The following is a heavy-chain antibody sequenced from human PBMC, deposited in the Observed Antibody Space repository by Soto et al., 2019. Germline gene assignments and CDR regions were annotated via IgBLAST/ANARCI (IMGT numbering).Heavy chain of an antibody. CDR1: GFTFSNYA. CDR2: ISGSGGRS. V-gene: IGHV3-23*01. D-gene: IGHD3-16*01. Sequence: EVQLLDSGGGLVQPGGSLRLSCAASGFTFSNYAMTWVRQGPGKGLEWVSGISGSGGRSYYADSVKGRFTISRDNSKSTLYLQMNSLRAEDTHDYYFAKSYFVWSSEQPYYFDYWGKGPLVTVSS. J-gene: IGHJ4*02. CDR3: AKSYFVWSSEQPYYFDY.